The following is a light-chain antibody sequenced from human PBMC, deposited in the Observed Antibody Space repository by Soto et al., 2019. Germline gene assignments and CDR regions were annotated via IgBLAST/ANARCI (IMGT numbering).Light chain of an antibody. CDR2: GAS. V-gene: IGKV3-20*01. CDR1: QSVSSIY. Sequence: EIVLTQSPGTLSLSPGERATLSCRASQSVSSIYLAWYQQKPGQAPRLVIYGASSRATGIPDRFSGSGSGTDFTLTISRLEPEDFAVYYCQQYGSSRWTFGQGTKVDIK. CDR3: QQYGSSRWT. J-gene: IGKJ1*01.